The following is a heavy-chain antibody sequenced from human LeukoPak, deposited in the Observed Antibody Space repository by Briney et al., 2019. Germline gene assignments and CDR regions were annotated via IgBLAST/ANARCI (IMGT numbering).Heavy chain of an antibody. CDR2: IHSGGAT. V-gene: IGHV3-66*01. Sequence: PGGSLRLSCSASGSTVTSYFMSWVRQAPGKGLEWVSVIHSGGATYYADSVKGRFTISRDISKNALYLQMNSLRGDDTAVYYCAGSAVTNLDSWGQGNGATVSS. J-gene: IGHJ4*02. CDR1: GSTVTSYF. D-gene: IGHD4-23*01. CDR3: AGSAVTNLDS.